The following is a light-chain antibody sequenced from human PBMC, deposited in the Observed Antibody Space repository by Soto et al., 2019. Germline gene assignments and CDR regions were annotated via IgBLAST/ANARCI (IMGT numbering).Light chain of an antibody. J-gene: IGKJ5*01. CDR3: QQSDSTPIT. CDR1: QSVSNNY. CDR2: GAS. V-gene: IGKV3-20*01. Sequence: EIVVAHAPWALCPSRVXXALXPFTXSQSVSNNYLAWYQQKPGQAPRLLIYGASNRATGIPDRFSGSGSGTDFTLTISRLEPEDFATYYCQQSDSTPITFGQGTRLEIK.